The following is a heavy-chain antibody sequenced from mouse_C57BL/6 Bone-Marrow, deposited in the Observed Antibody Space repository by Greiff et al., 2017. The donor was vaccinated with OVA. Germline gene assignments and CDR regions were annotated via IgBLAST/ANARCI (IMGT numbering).Heavy chain of an antibody. Sequence: EVQLQQSGPELVKPGASVKISCKASGYTFTDYYMNWVKQSHGKSLEWIGDINPNNGGTSYNQKFKGKATLTVDKSSSTAYMELRSLTSEDSAVYYCARGGNPYDWFAYWGQGTLVTVSA. J-gene: IGHJ3*01. CDR3: ARGGNPYDWFAY. CDR2: INPNNGGT. D-gene: IGHD2-12*01. V-gene: IGHV1-26*01. CDR1: GYTFTDYY.